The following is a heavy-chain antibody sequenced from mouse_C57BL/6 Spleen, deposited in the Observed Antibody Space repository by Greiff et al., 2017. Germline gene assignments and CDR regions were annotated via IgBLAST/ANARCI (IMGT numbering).Heavy chain of an antibody. J-gene: IGHJ3*01. CDR1: GYSFTGYY. CDR2: INPSTGGT. Sequence: EVQLQQSGPELVKPGASVKISCKASGYSFTGYYMNWVKQSPEKSLEWIGEINPSTGGTTYNQKFKAKATLTVDKSSSTAYMQLKSLTSEDSAVYYCARSYDGWFAYWGQGTLVTVSA. CDR3: ARSYDGWFAY. V-gene: IGHV1-42*01. D-gene: IGHD2-12*01.